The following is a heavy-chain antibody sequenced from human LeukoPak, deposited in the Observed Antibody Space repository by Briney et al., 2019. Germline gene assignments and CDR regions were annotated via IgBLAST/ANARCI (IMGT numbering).Heavy chain of an antibody. D-gene: IGHD6-19*01. V-gene: IGHV1-18*04. Sequence: ASLKVSCKASGYTFTSYGISWVRQAPGQGLEWMGWISAYNGNTNYAQKLQGRVTMTTDTSTSTAYMELRSLRSDDTAVYYCARKQWLATYYYYGMDVWGKGTTVTVSS. CDR1: GYTFTSYG. CDR2: ISAYNGNT. CDR3: ARKQWLATYYYYGMDV. J-gene: IGHJ6*04.